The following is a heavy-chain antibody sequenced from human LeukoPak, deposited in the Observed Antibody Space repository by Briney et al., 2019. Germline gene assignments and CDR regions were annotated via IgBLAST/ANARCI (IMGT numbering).Heavy chain of an antibody. Sequence: QPGGSLRLSCAASRFTFSSYAMSGVRQAPGKGREWLSGISGSGGSTYYADSVKGRFTISRDNSKNTLYLQMNSLRAEDTAVYYCAKEATTGTGYCFDYWGQGTLVTVSS. V-gene: IGHV3-23*01. CDR3: AKEATTGTGYCFDY. D-gene: IGHD1-1*01. CDR2: ISGSGGST. CDR1: RFTFSSYA. J-gene: IGHJ4*02.